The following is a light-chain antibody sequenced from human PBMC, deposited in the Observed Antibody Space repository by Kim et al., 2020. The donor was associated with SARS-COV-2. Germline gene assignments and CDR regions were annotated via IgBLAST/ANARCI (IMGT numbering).Light chain of an antibody. CDR2: DVS. CDR1: SMDVGGYNY. Sequence: TTISCTGTSMDVGGYNYVAWYQQHPGKAPKLRIYDVSNRPSGVSNRFSGSKSGNTASLTISGLQAEDEADYYCSSYTSSSTLEGVFGGGTQLTVL. V-gene: IGLV2-14*03. J-gene: IGLJ2*01. CDR3: SSYTSSSTLEGV.